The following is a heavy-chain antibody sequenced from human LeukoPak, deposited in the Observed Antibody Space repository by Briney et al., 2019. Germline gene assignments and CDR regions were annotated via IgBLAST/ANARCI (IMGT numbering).Heavy chain of an antibody. CDR2: IYTSGST. J-gene: IGHJ4*02. V-gene: IGHV4-61*02. CDR3: ARGQYNWKHFDY. Sequence: SETLSLTCTVSGGSISSATYYWTWIRQPAGKGLEWIGRIYTSGSTNYNPSLKSRVTISVDTSKNQFSLKLSSVTAADTAVYYCARGQYNWKHFDYWGQGTLVTVSS. CDR1: GGSISSATYY. D-gene: IGHD1-1*01.